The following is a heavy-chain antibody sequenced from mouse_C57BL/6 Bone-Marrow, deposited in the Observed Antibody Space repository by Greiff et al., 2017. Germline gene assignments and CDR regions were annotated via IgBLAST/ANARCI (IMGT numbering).Heavy chain of an antibody. CDR3: ARDCYVKHWYFDG. D-gene: IGHD1-1*01. CDR1: GFTFSDFY. CDR2: SRNKANDYTT. J-gene: IGHJ1*03. Sequence: EVQVVESGGGLVQSGRSLRLSCATSGFTFSDFYMEWVRQAPGKGLEWIAASRNKANDYTTEYSASVKGRFIVSRDTSQSILYLQMNALRAEDTAIYYCARDCYVKHWYFDGWGTGTTVTVSS. V-gene: IGHV7-1*01.